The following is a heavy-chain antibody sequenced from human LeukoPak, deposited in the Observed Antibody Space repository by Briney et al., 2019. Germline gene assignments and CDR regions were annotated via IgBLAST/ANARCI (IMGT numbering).Heavy chain of an antibody. CDR1: GYTFTGYY. Sequence: ASVKVSCKASGYTFTGYYMHWVRQAPGQGLEWIGWINPNSGGTNYAQKFQGRVTMTRDTSISTAYMELSRLRSDDTAVYYCARGDCSGGGCFLPEHLRHWGQGTRVTVSS. CDR3: ARGDCSGGGCFLPEHLRH. D-gene: IGHD2-15*01. J-gene: IGHJ1*01. V-gene: IGHV1-2*02. CDR2: INPNSGGT.